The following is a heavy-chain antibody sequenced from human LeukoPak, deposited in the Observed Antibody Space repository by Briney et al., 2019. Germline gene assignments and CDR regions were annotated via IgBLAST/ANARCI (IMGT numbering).Heavy chain of an antibody. J-gene: IGHJ5*02. CDR2: INWNGGST. D-gene: IGHD3-22*01. CDR3: ARDLGQYYDTSDNWFDP. V-gene: IGHV3-20*04. CDR1: GFTFDDYG. Sequence: GGSLRLSCAASGFTFDDYGMSWVRHAPGKGLEWVSGINWNGGSTGYADSVKGRFTISRDNAKNSLYLQMNSLRAEDTAVYYCARDLGQYYDTSDNWFDPWGQGTLVTVSS.